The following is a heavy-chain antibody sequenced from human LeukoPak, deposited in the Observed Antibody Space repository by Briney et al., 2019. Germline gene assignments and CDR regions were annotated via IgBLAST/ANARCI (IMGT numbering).Heavy chain of an antibody. V-gene: IGHV1-46*01. CDR3: ARDPPYRGWLQYTFDY. CDR2: IHPSGGST. J-gene: IGHJ4*02. D-gene: IGHD5-24*01. CDR1: GYTFTNYY. Sequence: ASVKVSCKASGYTFTNYYMHWVRQAPGQGLEWMGLIHPSGGSTDYAQKFQGRVTMTGDTSTTTVYMELSSLRSEDTGVYYCARDPPYRGWLQYTFDYWGQGTLVTVSS.